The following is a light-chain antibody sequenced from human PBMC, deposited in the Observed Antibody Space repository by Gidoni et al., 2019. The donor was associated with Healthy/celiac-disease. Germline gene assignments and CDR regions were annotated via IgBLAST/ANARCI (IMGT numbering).Light chain of an antibody. CDR3: QLGT. CDR1: QSVSSSY. V-gene: IGKV3-20*01. CDR2: GAS. J-gene: IGKJ4*01. Sequence: EIVLTQSPGTLSLSPGERATLSCRASQSVSSSYLAWYQQKPGQAPRLLIYGASSRATGIPDRFSGSGSGTDFTLTISRLEPEDFAVYYCQLGTFGGXTKVEIK.